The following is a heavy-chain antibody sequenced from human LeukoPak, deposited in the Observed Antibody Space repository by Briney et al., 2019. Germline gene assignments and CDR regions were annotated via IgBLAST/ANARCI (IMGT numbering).Heavy chain of an antibody. V-gene: IGHV3-30*02. CDR3: AKVPHSWGLFDS. J-gene: IGHJ4*02. Sequence: PGGSLRLSCAASGFTFSRYGLHWVRQAPGKGLEWVAFIRDDGSTRYYAESVKGRFTVSRDNSKKTLYLQMDSLRTEDTAVYYCAKVPHSWGLFDSWGQGTLVTVSS. CDR1: GFTFSRYG. D-gene: IGHD3-16*01. CDR2: IRDDGSTR.